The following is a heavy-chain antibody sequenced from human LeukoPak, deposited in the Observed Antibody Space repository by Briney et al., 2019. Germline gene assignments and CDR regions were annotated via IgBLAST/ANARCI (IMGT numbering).Heavy chain of an antibody. CDR2: ISGSGGST. CDR3: AKSAKAANYYYYYYMDV. V-gene: IGHV3-23*01. J-gene: IGHJ6*03. Sequence: PGGSLRLSCAASGFTFSSYAMSWVRQAPGKGLEWVSAISGSGGSTYYADSVKGRFTISRDNSKNTLYLQMNSLRAEDTAVYYCAKSAKAANYYYYYYMDVWGKGTTVTVSS. D-gene: IGHD2-15*01. CDR1: GFTFSSYA.